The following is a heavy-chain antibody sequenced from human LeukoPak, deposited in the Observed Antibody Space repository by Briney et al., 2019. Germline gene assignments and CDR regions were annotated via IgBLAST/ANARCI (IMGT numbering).Heavy chain of an antibody. D-gene: IGHD6-19*01. CDR1: GFTFSSYA. J-gene: IGHJ6*02. V-gene: IGHV3-23*01. Sequence: GGSLRLSCAASGFTFSSYAMSWVRQAPGKGLEWVSAISGSGGSTYYADSVKGRFTISRDNSKNTLYLQMNSLRAEDTAVYYCARYGTIAVAGNDYYYYGMDVWGQGTTVTVSS. CDR2: ISGSGGST. CDR3: ARYGTIAVAGNDYYYYGMDV.